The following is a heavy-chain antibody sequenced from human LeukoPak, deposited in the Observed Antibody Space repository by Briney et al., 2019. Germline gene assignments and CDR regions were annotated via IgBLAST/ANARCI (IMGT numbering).Heavy chain of an antibody. J-gene: IGHJ5*02. CDR2: INHSGST. CDR1: GGSFSGYY. V-gene: IGHV4-34*01. CDR3: ARPDCSGGSCYSAGFDP. Sequence: PSETLSLTCAVYGGSFSGYYWSWIRQPPGKGLEWIGEINHSGSTNYNPSLKSRVTISVDTSKNQFSLKLSSVTAADTAVYYCARPDCSGGSCYSAGFDPWGQGTLVTVSS. D-gene: IGHD2-15*01.